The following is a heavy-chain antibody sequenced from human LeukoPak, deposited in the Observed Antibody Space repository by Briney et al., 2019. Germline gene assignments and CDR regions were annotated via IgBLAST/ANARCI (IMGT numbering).Heavy chain of an antibody. J-gene: IGHJ4*02. D-gene: IGHD5-12*01. V-gene: IGHV4-59*01. CDR2: IYYSGST. CDR3: ARGGGYSGYEAHDY. Sequence: KSSETLSLTCTVSGGSSSSFYWSWIRQPPGRGLEWIGYIYYSGSTNYNPSLKSRVTISVDTSKNQLSLKMSSVTAADTAVYFCARGGGYSGYEAHDYWGQGTLVTVSS. CDR1: GGSSSSFY.